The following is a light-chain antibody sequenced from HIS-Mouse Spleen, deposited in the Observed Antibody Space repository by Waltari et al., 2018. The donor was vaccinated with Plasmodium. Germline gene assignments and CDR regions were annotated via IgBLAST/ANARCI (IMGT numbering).Light chain of an antibody. CDR3: QQYGISPLT. CDR1: QSVSSSY. J-gene: IGKJ4*01. Sequence: EIVLTQSPGTLSLSPGERATLSCRASQSVSSSYLVWYQQKPGQAPRLLIYGASSRATGIPDRFSGSGSGTDFTLTISRLEPEDFAVYYCQQYGISPLTFGGGTKVEIK. CDR2: GAS. V-gene: IGKV3-20*01.